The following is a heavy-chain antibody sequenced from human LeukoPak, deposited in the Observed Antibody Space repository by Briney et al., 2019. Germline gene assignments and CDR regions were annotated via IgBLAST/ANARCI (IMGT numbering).Heavy chain of an antibody. Sequence: SETLSLTCAVYGGSFSGYYWSWIRQPPGKGLEWIGEISHSGSTNYNPSLKSRVTISVDTSKNQFSLKLSSVTAADTAVYYCARHKWFGESRYFDYWGQGTLVTVSS. CDR2: ISHSGST. V-gene: IGHV4-34*01. CDR1: GGSFSGYY. J-gene: IGHJ4*02. CDR3: ARHKWFGESRYFDY. D-gene: IGHD3-10*01.